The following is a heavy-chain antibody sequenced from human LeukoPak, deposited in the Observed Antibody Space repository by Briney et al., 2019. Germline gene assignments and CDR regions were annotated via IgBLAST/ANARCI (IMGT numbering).Heavy chain of an antibody. CDR1: GFTFSSHW. D-gene: IGHD5-18*01. CDR2: IKQDGSES. Sequence: GGSLRLSCAASGFTFSSHWMDWVRQAPGKGLEWVANIKQDGSESYYLDSVKGRFTISRDNAKSSLYLQMNSLRAEDTAVYYCAKEPNGYSYGYPYYFDYWGQGTLVTVSS. J-gene: IGHJ4*02. CDR3: AKEPNGYSYGYPYYFDY. V-gene: IGHV3-7*03.